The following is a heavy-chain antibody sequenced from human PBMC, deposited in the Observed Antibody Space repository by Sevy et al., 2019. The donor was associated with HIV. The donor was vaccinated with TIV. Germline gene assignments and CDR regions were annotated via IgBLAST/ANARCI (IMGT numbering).Heavy chain of an antibody. J-gene: IGHJ5*02. V-gene: IGHV5-51*01. CDR1: GYNFTIYW. CDR3: AMLCGTGGASNWFDP. D-gene: IGHD1-1*01. CDR2: IYADDSDT. Sequence: GESLKISCATSGYNFTIYWIGWVRQMPGKGLDWMGIIYADDSDTIYSPSFEGRVTISVDKSRTTAYLQFNNLMTSDTAIYYFAMLCGTGGASNWFDPWGQGTLVTVSS.